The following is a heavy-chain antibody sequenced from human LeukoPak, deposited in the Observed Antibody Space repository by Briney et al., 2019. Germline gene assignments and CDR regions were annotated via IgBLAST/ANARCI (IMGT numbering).Heavy chain of an antibody. D-gene: IGHD6-19*01. CDR3: ARDYSSGWPRRAFDI. J-gene: IGHJ3*02. Sequence: GGSLRLSCAASGFTFSSYSMNWVRQAPGKGLEWVSYISSSSSTIYYADSVEGRFTISRDNAKNSLYLQMNSLRAEDTAVYYCARDYSSGWPRRAFDIWGQGTMVTVSS. CDR2: ISSSSSTI. CDR1: GFTFSSYS. V-gene: IGHV3-48*04.